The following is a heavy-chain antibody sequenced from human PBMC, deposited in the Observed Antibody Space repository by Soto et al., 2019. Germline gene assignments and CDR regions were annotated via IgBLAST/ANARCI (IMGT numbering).Heavy chain of an antibody. CDR2: ISGSGGST. J-gene: IGHJ6*02. CDR1: GFTFSSYA. CDR3: AKDVGLRSYYYYYGMDV. Sequence: GGSLRLSCAASGFTFSSYAMSWVRQAPGKGLEWVSAISGSGGSTYYADSVKGRFTISRDNSKNTLYLQMNSLRAEDTAVYYCAKDVGLRSYYYYYGMDVWGQGTTVTVSS. D-gene: IGHD4-17*01. V-gene: IGHV3-23*01.